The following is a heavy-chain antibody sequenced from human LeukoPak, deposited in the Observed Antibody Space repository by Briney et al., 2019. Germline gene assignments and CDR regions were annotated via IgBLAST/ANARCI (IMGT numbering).Heavy chain of an antibody. D-gene: IGHD5-12*01. CDR1: GFTFSDSW. CDR3: AKDGSPYP. CDR2: INSDGSIT. J-gene: IGHJ5*02. V-gene: IGHV3-74*01. Sequence: GGSLRLSCAASGFTFSDSWMHWVRQAPGEGLVWVSRINSDGSITIYADSVKGRFTISRDNSKNTLYLQMNSLRAEDTAVYYCAKDGSPYPWGQGTLVTVSS.